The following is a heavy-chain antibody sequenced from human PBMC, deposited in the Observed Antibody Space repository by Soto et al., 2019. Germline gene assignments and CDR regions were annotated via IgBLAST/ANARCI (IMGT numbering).Heavy chain of an antibody. D-gene: IGHD6-19*01. V-gene: IGHV3-11*01. J-gene: IGHJ5*02. CDR3: ARDSHSSGRGEYWFDP. CDR1: GFTFSDYY. CDR2: ISSSGSTI. Sequence: GGSLRLSCAASGFTFSDYYMSWIRQAPGKGLEWVSYISSSGSTIYYADSVKGRFTISRDNAKNSLYLQMNSLRAEDTAVYYCARDSHSSGRGEYWFDPWGQGTLVTVSS.